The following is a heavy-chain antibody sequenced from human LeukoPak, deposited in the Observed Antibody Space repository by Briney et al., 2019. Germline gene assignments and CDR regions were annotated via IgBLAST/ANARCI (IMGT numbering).Heavy chain of an antibody. Sequence: GGSLRLSCTASGFTFSSYTMTWVRQAPGKGLKWVSTITTGDGNTYYADSVKGRFTISRDNSKNTLYLQMNSLRAEDTAVYYCAKTLGYSGYDTSDYWGQGTLVTVSS. CDR1: GFTFSSYT. CDR3: AKTLGYSGYDTSDY. J-gene: IGHJ4*02. CDR2: ITTGDGNT. D-gene: IGHD5-12*01. V-gene: IGHV3-23*01.